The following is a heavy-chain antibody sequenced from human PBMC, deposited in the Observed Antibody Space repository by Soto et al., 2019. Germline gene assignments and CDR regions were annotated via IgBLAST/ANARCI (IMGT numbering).Heavy chain of an antibody. CDR3: AKGRSISSRSMDV. D-gene: IGHD6-6*01. J-gene: IGHJ6*02. V-gene: IGHV3-23*01. CDR1: GFTFSSYV. Sequence: GGSLRLSCAASGFTFSSYVMTWVRQAPGEGLEWVSSISGSGTGTYSADSVKGRFTISRDNSKNTLSLQMNSLRAEDTAVYYCAKGRSISSRSMDVWGQGTTVTSP. CDR2: ISGSGTGT.